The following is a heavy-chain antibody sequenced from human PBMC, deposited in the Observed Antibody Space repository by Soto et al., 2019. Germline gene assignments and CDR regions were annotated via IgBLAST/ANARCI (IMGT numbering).Heavy chain of an antibody. Sequence: SETLSLTCAVYGGSFSGYYWSWIRQPPGQGLGWIGEINHSGSTNYNPSLKSRVTISVDTSKNQFSLKLSSVTAADTAVYYCARLTIRYYDFWSGYYRYFDYWGQGTLVTVSS. CDR1: GGSFSGYY. J-gene: IGHJ4*02. CDR3: ARLTIRYYDFWSGYYRYFDY. D-gene: IGHD3-3*01. CDR2: INHSGST. V-gene: IGHV4-34*01.